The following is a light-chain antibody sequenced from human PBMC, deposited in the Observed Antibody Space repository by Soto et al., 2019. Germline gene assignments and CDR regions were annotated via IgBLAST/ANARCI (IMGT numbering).Light chain of an antibody. CDR1: SSNVGGNA. CDR3: ASWDDSLDGWV. Sequence: QSALTQSPSASGTPGQRVTISCSGSSSNVGGNAVNWYQQLPGTAPKLLVYRGDQRSYGVPDRFSGSKSGTSASLAISGLQSEDEADYYCASWDDSLDGWVFGGGTQLTVL. CDR2: RGD. V-gene: IGLV1-44*01. J-gene: IGLJ7*01.